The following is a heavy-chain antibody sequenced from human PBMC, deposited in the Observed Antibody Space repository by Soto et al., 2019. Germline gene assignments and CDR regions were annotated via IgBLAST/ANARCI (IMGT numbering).Heavy chain of an antibody. CDR3: ARAYGGYAGDY. CDR1: GGSISSYY. Sequence: QVQLQESGPGLVKPSETLSLTCTVSGGSISSYYWSWIRQPPGKGLEWIGYIYYSGSTNYNPSLKSRVTMPVDTSKSQFSLKLSSVTAADTAVYYCARAYGGYAGDYWGQGTLVTASS. J-gene: IGHJ4*02. CDR2: IYYSGST. D-gene: IGHD5-12*01. V-gene: IGHV4-59*01.